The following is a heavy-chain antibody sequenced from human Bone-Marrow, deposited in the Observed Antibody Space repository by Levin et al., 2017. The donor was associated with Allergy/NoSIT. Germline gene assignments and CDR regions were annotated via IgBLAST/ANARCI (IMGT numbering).Heavy chain of an antibody. J-gene: IGHJ6*03. CDR3: ARVWSGPEYYYYYMDV. CDR1: GGSFSGYY. CDR2: INHSGST. D-gene: IGHD3-3*01. V-gene: IGHV4-34*01. Sequence: PSETLSLTCAVYGGSFSGYYWSWIRQPPGKGLEWIGEINHSGSTNYNPSLKSRVTISVDTSKNQFSLKLSSVTAADTAVYYCARVWSGPEYYYYYMDVWGKGTTVTVSS.